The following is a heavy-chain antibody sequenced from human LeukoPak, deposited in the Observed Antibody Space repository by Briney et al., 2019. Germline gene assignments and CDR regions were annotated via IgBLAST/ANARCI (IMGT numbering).Heavy chain of an antibody. D-gene: IGHD6-13*01. CDR1: GGSISSYY. CDR3: ARERSSSWYYFDY. CDR2: IYYSGST. V-gene: IGHV4-59*01. J-gene: IGHJ4*02. Sequence: PSETLSLTCTVSGGSISSYYWSWTRQPPGKGLEWIGYIYYSGSTNYNPSLKSRVTISVDTSKNQFSLKLSSVTAADTAVYYCARERSSSWYYFDYWGQGTLVTVSS.